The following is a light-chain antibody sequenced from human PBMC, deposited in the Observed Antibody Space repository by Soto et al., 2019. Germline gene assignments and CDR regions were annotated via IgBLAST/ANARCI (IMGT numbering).Light chain of an antibody. CDR1: QSVSSSY. J-gene: IGKJ2*01. V-gene: IGKV3-20*01. CDR2: GAS. Sequence: IVLTQSPGTLSLSPGESATLSCRASQSVSSSYLAWYQQKPGQAPRLLIYGASSRATGIPDRFSGSGSGTDFTLTISRLEPEDFAVYYCQQYGSSPPMYTFGQVTKLEIK. CDR3: QQYGSSPPMYT.